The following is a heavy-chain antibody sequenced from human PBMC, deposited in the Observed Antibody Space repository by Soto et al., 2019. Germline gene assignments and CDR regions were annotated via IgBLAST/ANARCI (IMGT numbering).Heavy chain of an antibody. J-gene: IGHJ4*02. V-gene: IGHV1-18*01. Sequence: ASVKVSCKASGYTFTSYGLNWVRQAPGQGLEWMGWISPNNGNTKYAQNLQGRVTMTTDTSTSTAYMDLRSLRSDDTAVYYCATDITIIEVVPNYCGQGNLVPVSP. CDR3: ATDITIIEVVPNY. D-gene: IGHD3-22*01. CDR1: GYTFTSYG. CDR2: ISPNNGNT.